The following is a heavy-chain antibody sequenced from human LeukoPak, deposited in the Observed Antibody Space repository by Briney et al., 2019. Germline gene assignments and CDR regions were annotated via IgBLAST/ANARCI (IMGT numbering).Heavy chain of an antibody. J-gene: IGHJ4*02. CDR3: ARAQTYYYGSGSYYYFDY. Sequence: PSETLSLTCTVSSGSISSGGYYWSWIRQHPGKGLEWIGYIYYSGSTYYNPSIKSRVTVSVDTSKNHFSMKLSSVTAADTAVDYFARAQTYYYGSGSYYYFDYWGQGTLVTVSS. D-gene: IGHD3-10*01. CDR1: SGSISSGGYY. CDR2: IYYSGST. V-gene: IGHV4-31*03.